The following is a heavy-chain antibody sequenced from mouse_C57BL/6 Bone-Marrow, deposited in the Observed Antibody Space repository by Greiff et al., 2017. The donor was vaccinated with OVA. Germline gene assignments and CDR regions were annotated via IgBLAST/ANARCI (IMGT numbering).Heavy chain of an antibody. V-gene: IGHV1-55*01. CDR1: GYTFTSYW. CDR2: IYPASGST. Sequence: VQLQQPGAELVKPGASVKLSCTASGYTFTSYWITWVKQRPGQGLEWIGDIYPASGSTNYNEKFQSKATLTVDTSSSTAYMQLSSLTSEDSAVYDGARRYYGSSWYFDVWGTGTTVTVSS. CDR3: ARRYYGSSWYFDV. D-gene: IGHD1-1*01. J-gene: IGHJ1*03.